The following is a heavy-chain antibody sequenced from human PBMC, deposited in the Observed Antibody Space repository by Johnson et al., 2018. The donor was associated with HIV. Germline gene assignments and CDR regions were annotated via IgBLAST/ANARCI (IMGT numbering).Heavy chain of an antibody. V-gene: IGHV3-30*04. D-gene: IGHD6-6*01. J-gene: IGHJ3*02. CDR2: ISYDGSDK. CDR1: GFTFSSYA. CDR3: ARGAPRALNAFDI. Sequence: QVQLVESGGGVVQPGRSLRLSCAASGFTFSSYAMHWVRQAPGKGLEWVAVISYDGSDKYYADSVKGRFTISRDNSKNTLYLQMNSLTPEDKAVYYCARGAPRALNAFDIWGQGTLITVSS.